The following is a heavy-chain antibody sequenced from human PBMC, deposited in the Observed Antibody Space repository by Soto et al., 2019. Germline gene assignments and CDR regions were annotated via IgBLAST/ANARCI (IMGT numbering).Heavy chain of an antibody. J-gene: IGHJ6*02. V-gene: IGHV3-30*18. D-gene: IGHD2-15*01. Sequence: QVQLVESGGGVVQPGRSLRLSCAASGFTFSSYGMHWVRQAPGKGLEWVAVISYDGSNKYYADSVKGRFTISRDNSKNTLYLQMNSLRAEDTAVYYCAKDVSAPRDIVVVVAATLLMDVWGQGTTVTVSS. CDR2: ISYDGSNK. CDR3: AKDVSAPRDIVVVVAATLLMDV. CDR1: GFTFSSYG.